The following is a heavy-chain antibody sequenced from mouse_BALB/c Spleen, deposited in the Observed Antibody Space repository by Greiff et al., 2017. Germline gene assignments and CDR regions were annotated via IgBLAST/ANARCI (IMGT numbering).Heavy chain of an antibody. CDR1: GYSFTGYT. CDR3: ARYYYGSRNYYAMDY. V-gene: IGHV1-18*01. J-gene: IGHJ4*01. Sequence: EVKLQESGPELVKPGASMKISCKASGYSFTGYTMNWVKQSHGKNLEWIGLINPYNGGTSYNQKFKGKATLTVDKSSSTAYMELLSLTSEDSAVYYCARYYYGSRNYYAMDYWGQGTSVTVSS. D-gene: IGHD1-1*01. CDR2: INPYNGGT.